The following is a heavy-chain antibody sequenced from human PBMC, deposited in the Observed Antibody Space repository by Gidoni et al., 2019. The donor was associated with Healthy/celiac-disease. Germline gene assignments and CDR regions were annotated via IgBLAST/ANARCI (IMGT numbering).Heavy chain of an antibody. CDR2: FDPEDGET. D-gene: IGHD1-7*01. V-gene: IGHV1-24*01. Sequence: QVQLVQSGAEVTKPGASVKVSCKVSGYTLTDLSMHWVRQAPGKGLEWMGGFDPEDGETIYAQKFQGRVTMTEDTSTDTAYMELSSLRSEDTAVYYCATFTPKYNWNYGWFDPWGQGTLVTVSS. J-gene: IGHJ5*02. CDR3: ATFTPKYNWNYGWFDP. CDR1: GYTLTDLS.